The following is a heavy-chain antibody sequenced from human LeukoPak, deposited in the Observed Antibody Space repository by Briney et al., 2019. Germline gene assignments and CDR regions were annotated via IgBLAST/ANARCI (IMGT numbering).Heavy chain of an antibody. J-gene: IGHJ3*02. V-gene: IGHV4-39*01. Sequence: SETLSLTCTVSGGSISSSSYYWGWIRQPPGKGLEWIGSIYYSGSTYYNPSLKSRVTISVDTSKNQFSLKLSSVTAADTAVYYCARGAMGATFRAFDIWGQGTMVTVSS. CDR1: GGSISSSSYY. CDR3: ARGAMGATFRAFDI. CDR2: IYYSGST. D-gene: IGHD1-26*01.